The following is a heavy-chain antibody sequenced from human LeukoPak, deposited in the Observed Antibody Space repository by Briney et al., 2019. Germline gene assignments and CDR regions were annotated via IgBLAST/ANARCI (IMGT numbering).Heavy chain of an antibody. CDR3: ARGSGGAFDI. D-gene: IGHD3-10*01. V-gene: IGHV3-21*01. CDR1: GFTFSSFT. J-gene: IGHJ3*02. CDR2: ISSSSSYI. Sequence: PGGSLRLSCAASGFTFSSFTMNWVRQAPGKGLEWVSSISSSSSYIYYADSVRGRFTISRDNAKNSLYLQMNSLRAEDTAIYYCARGSGGAFDIWGQGTMVTVSS.